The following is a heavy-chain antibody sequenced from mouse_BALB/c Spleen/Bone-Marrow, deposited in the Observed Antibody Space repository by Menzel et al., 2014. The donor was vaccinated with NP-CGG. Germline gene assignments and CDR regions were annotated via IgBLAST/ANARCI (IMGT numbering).Heavy chain of an antibody. CDR3: VRSGSSSGYFDY. J-gene: IGHJ2*01. Sequence: EVQLVESGGGLVQPGGSRKLSCAASGFTFSSFGMHWVRQAPEKGLEWVAYISSGSSTIYYADTVMGRFTISRDNPKNTLFLQMTSLRSEETAMYYCVRSGSSSGYFDYWGQGTTLTVSS. CDR1: GFTFSSFG. D-gene: IGHD1-1*01. V-gene: IGHV5-17*02. CDR2: ISSGSSTI.